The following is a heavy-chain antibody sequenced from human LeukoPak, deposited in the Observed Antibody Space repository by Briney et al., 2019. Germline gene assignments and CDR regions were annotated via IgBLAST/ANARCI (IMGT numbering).Heavy chain of an antibody. CDR2: IYTSGST. J-gene: IGHJ4*02. D-gene: IGHD2-2*01. Sequence: PSETLSLTCTVSGESISGYYWNWIRQPAGKGLEWIGRIYTSGSTNYDPSLKSRVTISVDKSKNQFSLKLSSVTAADTAVYYCARGLYCSSTSCYLDYWGQGALVTVSS. CDR3: ARGLYCSSTSCYLDY. CDR1: GESISGYY. V-gene: IGHV4-4*07.